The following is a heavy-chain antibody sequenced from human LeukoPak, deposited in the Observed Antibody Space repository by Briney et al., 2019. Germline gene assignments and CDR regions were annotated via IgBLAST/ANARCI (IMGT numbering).Heavy chain of an antibody. V-gene: IGHV3-48*01. D-gene: IGHD2-8*01. CDR1: GLTFSSYS. CDR3: ARERRYCTNGVCYYYYMDV. Sequence: PGGSLRLSCAASGLTFSSYSMNWVRQAPGKGLEWVSYISSSSSTIYYADSVKGRFTISRDNAKNSLYLQMNSLRAEDTAVYYCARERRYCTNGVCYYYYMDVWGKGTTVTVSS. CDR2: ISSSSSTI. J-gene: IGHJ6*03.